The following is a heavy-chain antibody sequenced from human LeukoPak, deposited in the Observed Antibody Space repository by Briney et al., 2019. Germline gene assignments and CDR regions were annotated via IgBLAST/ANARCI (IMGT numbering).Heavy chain of an antibody. D-gene: IGHD4-17*01. J-gene: IGHJ4*02. CDR3: ATAVTTQFDY. Sequence: ASVKVSCKASGYTFTSYGFSWVRQAPGQGLEWMGWISPYNGNTNYAQKLQGRVTMTTDTSTSTAYMELRSLRSDDTAVYYCATAVTTQFDYWGQGTLVTVSS. CDR2: ISPYNGNT. V-gene: IGHV1-18*01. CDR1: GYTFTSYG.